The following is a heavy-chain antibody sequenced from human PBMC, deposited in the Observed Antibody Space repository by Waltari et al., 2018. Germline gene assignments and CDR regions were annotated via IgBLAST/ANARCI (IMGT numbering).Heavy chain of an antibody. CDR2: SYSSGST. Sequence: EVQLVETGGGLIQPGGSLRLSCAASGFTVSSDYMSWVRQAPGKGLECVSVSYSSGSTYNADSVKGRFTISRDNSKNTVYLQMHSLRAEDTAVYYCAREGVDTANDYWGQGTQVTVSS. CDR3: AREGVDTANDY. CDR1: GFTVSSDY. V-gene: IGHV3-53*02. J-gene: IGHJ4*02. D-gene: IGHD5-18*01.